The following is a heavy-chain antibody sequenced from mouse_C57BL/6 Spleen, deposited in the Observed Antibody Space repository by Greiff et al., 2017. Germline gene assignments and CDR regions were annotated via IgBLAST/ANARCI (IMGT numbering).Heavy chain of an antibody. D-gene: IGHD1-1*01. J-gene: IGHJ1*03. Sequence: EVKLMESGGGLVPPGGSLHLSFAASGFTFRDSGMHLVRQAPEKGLEWVAYISSCSSTIYYADTVKGRFTISRDNAKNTLFLQMTSLRSEDTAMYYCARELLRRGYFDVWGTGTTVTVSS. CDR3: ARELLRRGYFDV. CDR1: GFTFRDSG. CDR2: ISSCSSTI. V-gene: IGHV5-17*01.